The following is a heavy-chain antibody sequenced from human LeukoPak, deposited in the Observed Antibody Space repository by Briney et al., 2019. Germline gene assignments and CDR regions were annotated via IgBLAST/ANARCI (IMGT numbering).Heavy chain of an antibody. D-gene: IGHD6-13*01. J-gene: IGHJ4*02. V-gene: IGHV1-8*03. CDR2: MNPNSGNT. CDR1: GYTFTSYD. CDR3: ARVGYSSSSDFDY. Sequence: ASVKVSCKTSGYTFTSYDINWVRQATGQGLEWMGWMNPNSGNTGYAQKFQGRVTITRNTSISTAYMELSSLRSEDTAVYYCARVGYSSSSDFDYWGQGTLVTVSS.